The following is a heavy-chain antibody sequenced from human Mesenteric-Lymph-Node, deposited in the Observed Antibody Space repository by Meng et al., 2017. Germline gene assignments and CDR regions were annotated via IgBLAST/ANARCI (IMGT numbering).Heavy chain of an antibody. D-gene: IGHD6-13*01. V-gene: IGHV4-34*01. CDR2: INHSGST. J-gene: IGHJ4*02. CDR3: ARGGGIAAAGRGHEYNFDY. Sequence: GLVKPPESLVPTVGVHCGTFSGYYGSWIRQPQGKGREWIGEINHSGSTNYKPSLKSRGTITVDTSKNQCSLKLSSVTAADTAVYYCARGGGIAAAGRGHEYNFDYWGQGTLVTVSS. CDR1: CGTFSGYY.